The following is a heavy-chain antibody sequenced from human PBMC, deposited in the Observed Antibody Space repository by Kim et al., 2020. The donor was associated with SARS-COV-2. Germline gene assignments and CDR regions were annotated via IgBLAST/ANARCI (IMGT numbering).Heavy chain of an antibody. CDR3: AKAALGGYCSGGSCHVPFDY. D-gene: IGHD2-15*01. J-gene: IGHJ4*02. CDR2: ISGSGGST. Sequence: GGSLRLSCAASGFTFSSYAMSWVRQAPGKGLEWVSAISGSGGSTYYADSVKGRFTISRDNSKNTLYLQMNSLRAEDTAVYYCAKAALGGYCSGGSCHVPFDYWGQGTRVTVSS. CDR1: GFTFSSYA. V-gene: IGHV3-23*01.